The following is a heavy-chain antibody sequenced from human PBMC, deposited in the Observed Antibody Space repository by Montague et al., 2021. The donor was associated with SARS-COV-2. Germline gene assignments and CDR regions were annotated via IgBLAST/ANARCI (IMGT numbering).Heavy chain of an antibody. CDR1: GGSFSGYN. CDR2: VNHSGGT. CDR3: AQLREGVVPAPILGLGPFYPYYYKDV. J-gene: IGHJ6*03. Sequence: SETLSLTCAVHGGSFSGYNWSWIRQPPGKGLDWIGEVNHSGGTNYNPSLQSRVTISADTSKNQFSLTLTSVTAPDTGVYYCAQLREGVVPAPILGLGPFYPYYYKDVWGKGTTVAVS. D-gene: IGHD2-2*01. V-gene: IGHV4-34*01.